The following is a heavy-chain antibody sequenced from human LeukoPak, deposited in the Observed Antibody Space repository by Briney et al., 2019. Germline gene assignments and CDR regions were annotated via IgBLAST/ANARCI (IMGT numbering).Heavy chain of an antibody. J-gene: IGHJ4*02. CDR3: ARHLCSGGSCYSDY. CDR1: GGSISSYY. CDR2: IYYSGST. Sequence: PSETLSLTCTVSGGSISSYYWSWIRQPPGKGLEWIGYIYYSGSTNYNPSLKSRVTISVDTSKNQFSLKLSSVTAADTAVYYCARHLCSGGSCYSDYWGQGTLVTVSS. D-gene: IGHD2-15*01. V-gene: IGHV4-59*08.